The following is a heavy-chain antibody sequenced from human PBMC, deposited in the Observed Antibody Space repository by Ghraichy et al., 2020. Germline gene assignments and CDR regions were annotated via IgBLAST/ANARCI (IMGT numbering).Heavy chain of an antibody. Sequence: GGSLRLSCAASGFTFSSNWMSWVRQAPGKGLEWVANINEDGSVKFYVYSVKGRLTISRDNTKNSVYLQMKSLRAEDTAVYYCARDVSGAMGAHWGRGTLVTVSS. CDR2: INEDGSVK. CDR1: GFTFSSNW. D-gene: IGHD5-18*01. V-gene: IGHV3-7*01. J-gene: IGHJ4*02. CDR3: ARDVSGAMGAH.